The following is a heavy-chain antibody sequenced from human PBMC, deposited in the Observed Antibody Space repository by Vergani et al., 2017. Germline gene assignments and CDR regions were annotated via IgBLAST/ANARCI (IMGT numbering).Heavy chain of an antibody. CDR1: GGSISSHY. D-gene: IGHD1-1*01. J-gene: IGHJ4*02. Sequence: QVQLQESGPGLVKPSETLSLTCTVSGGSISSHYWSWIRQPPGKGLEWIGYIYYSGSTNYNPSLKSRVTISVDPSKNQFSLKLSSVTAADTAVYYCARGTTGTRTFDYWGQGTLVTVSS. CDR3: ARGTTGTRTFDY. V-gene: IGHV4-59*11. CDR2: IYYSGST.